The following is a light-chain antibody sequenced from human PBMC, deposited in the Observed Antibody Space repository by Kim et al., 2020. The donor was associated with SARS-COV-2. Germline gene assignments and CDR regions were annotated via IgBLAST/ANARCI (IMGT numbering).Light chain of an antibody. Sequence: DIQMTQSPSSLSASVEDRVTITCRTSQSISSHLNWYHQKPGRAPKLLIYAASTLQGGVPSRFSGSGSETDFTLTISSLQPEDFGTYFCQQSYITPFTFGPGTKVDIK. CDR1: QSISSH. CDR2: AAS. V-gene: IGKV1-39*01. J-gene: IGKJ3*01. CDR3: QQSYITPFT.